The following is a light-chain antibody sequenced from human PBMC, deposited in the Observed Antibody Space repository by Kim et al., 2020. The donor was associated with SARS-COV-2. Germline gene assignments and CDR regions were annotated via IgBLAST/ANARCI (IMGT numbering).Light chain of an antibody. CDR1: SLRNNY. J-gene: IGLJ3*02. CDR2: GKN. CDR3: NSRDSSGNHWV. V-gene: IGLV3-19*01. Sequence: LAQRVEITCQGDSLRNNYASWYQQKPGKAPVLVIYGKNNRPSGIPDRCSGSSSGNTASLTITGAQAEDEADYYCNSRDSSGNHWVFGGGTQLTVL.